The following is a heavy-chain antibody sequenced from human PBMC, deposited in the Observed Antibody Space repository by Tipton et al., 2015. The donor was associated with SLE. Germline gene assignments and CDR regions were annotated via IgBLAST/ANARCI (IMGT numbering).Heavy chain of an antibody. CDR1: GGSISTYY. D-gene: IGHD6-19*01. CDR3: ARIPAVAGTGVAY. Sequence: TLSLTCVVSGGSISTYYWSWIRQPPGKGLEWIGYVYYSGSTNYDPSLESRVTISIDTSKNHFSLNLTSVTAADTAVYYCARIPAVAGTGVAYWGQGTLVTVSS. J-gene: IGHJ4*02. CDR2: VYYSGST. V-gene: IGHV4-59*12.